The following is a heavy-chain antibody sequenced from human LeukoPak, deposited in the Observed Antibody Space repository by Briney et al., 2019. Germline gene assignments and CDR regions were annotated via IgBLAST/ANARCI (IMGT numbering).Heavy chain of an antibody. J-gene: IGHJ4*02. CDR3: AKDWRGYSGYDPHY. CDR1: GFTFSSYG. V-gene: IGHV3-30*18. Sequence: PGRSLRLSCAASGFTFSSYGMHWVRQAPAKGLEWVAVISYDGSNKYYADSVKGRFTISRDNSKNTLYLQMNSLRAEDTAVYYCAKDWRGYSGYDPHYWGQGTLVTVSS. CDR2: ISYDGSNK. D-gene: IGHD5-12*01.